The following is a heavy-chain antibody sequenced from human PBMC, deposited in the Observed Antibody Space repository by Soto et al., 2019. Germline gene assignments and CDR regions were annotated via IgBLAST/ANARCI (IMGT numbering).Heavy chain of an antibody. Sequence: PGGSLRLSCVFSGFTFSSYTMHWVRQAPGKGLEWVSSINGRSNYVYYADSVKGRFTISKDNAKNSLYLQMNRLRAEDTAIYDCAREAGVVGSSSAFDHWGLGTLVTVSS. V-gene: IGHV3-21*01. CDR3: AREAGVVGSSSAFDH. D-gene: IGHD2-8*01. CDR1: GFTFSSYT. J-gene: IGHJ4*02. CDR2: INGRSNYV.